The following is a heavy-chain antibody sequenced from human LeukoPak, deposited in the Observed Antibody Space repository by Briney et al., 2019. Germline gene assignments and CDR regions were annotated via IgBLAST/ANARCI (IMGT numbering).Heavy chain of an antibody. CDR1: GFLLSSYW. V-gene: IGHV4-34*01. Sequence: KTGGSLRLSCAASGFLLSSYWMSWVRQAPGKGLEWIGEINHSGSTNYNPSLKSRVTISVDTSKNQFSLKLSSVTAADTAVYYCARVARYPKVSPLEDDYWGQGTLVTVSS. J-gene: IGHJ4*02. D-gene: IGHD2-2*02. CDR2: INHSGST. CDR3: ARVARYPKVSPLEDDY.